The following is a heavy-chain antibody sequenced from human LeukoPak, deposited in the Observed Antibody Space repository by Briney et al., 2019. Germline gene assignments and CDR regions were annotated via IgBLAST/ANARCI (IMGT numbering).Heavy chain of an antibody. J-gene: IGHJ4*02. V-gene: IGHV1-69*05. CDR1: GSTFSSYA. CDR3: ASNIVATIWRRYYFDY. Sequence: SVKVSCKASGSTFSSYAISWVRQAPGQGLEWMGGIIPIFGTANYAQKFQGRVTITTDESTSTAYMELSSLRSEDTAVYYCASNIVATIWRRYYFDYWGQGTLVTVSS. CDR2: IIPIFGTA. D-gene: IGHD5-12*01.